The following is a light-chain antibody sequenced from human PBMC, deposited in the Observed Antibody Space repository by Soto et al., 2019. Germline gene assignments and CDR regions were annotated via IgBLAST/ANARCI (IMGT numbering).Light chain of an antibody. J-gene: IGKJ3*01. Sequence: GDRVTITCRASQNIRSYLNWYQQQPGKAPKLLIYAASSLQSGVPSRFSGSGSGTDFTLTISSLQPEDFATYYCQQCYSTPFTFGPGTKVDIK. CDR3: QQCYSTPFT. CDR1: QNIRSY. V-gene: IGKV1-39*01. CDR2: AAS.